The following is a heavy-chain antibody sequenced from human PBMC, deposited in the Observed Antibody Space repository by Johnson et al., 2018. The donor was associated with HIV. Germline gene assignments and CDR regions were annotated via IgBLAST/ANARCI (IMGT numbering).Heavy chain of an antibody. CDR1: GFTFSSYG. J-gene: IGHJ3*02. V-gene: IGHV3-30*19. CDR3: ARVTRGPSAFDI. CDR2: ISYHVGNR. Sequence: QVQLVESGGGVVQPGGSLRLSCAASGFTFSSYGMHWVRQALGKGLEWVAYISYHVGNRYYADSVKGRFTTSRDNAKNSLYLQMNSLRAEDTAVYYCARVTRGPSAFDIWGQGTMVTVSS.